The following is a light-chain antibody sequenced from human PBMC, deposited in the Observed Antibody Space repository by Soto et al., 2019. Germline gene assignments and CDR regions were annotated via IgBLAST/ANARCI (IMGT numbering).Light chain of an antibody. Sequence: DIQMTQSPSTVSASVGDGVTITCRASQSISTWLAWYQQKPGKAPHLLIYDASTLESGGPSGFSGSGSGTEFTLTISSLQPDDSATYYCQQYNSYPYTFGEGTKLEIK. J-gene: IGKJ2*01. CDR1: QSISTW. CDR2: DAS. V-gene: IGKV1-5*01. CDR3: QQYNSYPYT.